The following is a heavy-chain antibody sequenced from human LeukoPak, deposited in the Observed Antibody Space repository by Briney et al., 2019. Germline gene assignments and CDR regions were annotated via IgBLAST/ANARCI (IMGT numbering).Heavy chain of an antibody. Sequence: GGSLRLSCVASGFAFSDYWMHWVRQAPGKGLVWVSRINTDMSSTIYTDSVKGRFTISRDNAKNTLYLQMNSPRAEDTAVYYCARDLSHCSGGSCYSAHFDYWGLGTLVTVSS. CDR1: GFAFSDYW. J-gene: IGHJ4*02. CDR2: INTDMSST. V-gene: IGHV3-74*01. CDR3: ARDLSHCSGGSCYSAHFDY. D-gene: IGHD2-15*01.